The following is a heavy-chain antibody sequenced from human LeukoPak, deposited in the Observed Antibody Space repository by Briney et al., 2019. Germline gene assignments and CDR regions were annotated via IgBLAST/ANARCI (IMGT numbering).Heavy chain of an antibody. D-gene: IGHD3-3*01. CDR2: IYYSGST. J-gene: IGHJ3*02. CDR3: ARVLRFLEWPTDAFDI. Sequence: SETLSITCTVSGGSIRSYYWSWIRQPPGKGLEWIGYIYYSGSTNYNPSLKSRVTMSVDTSKNQFSLKLSSVTAADTAVYYCARVLRFLEWPTDAFDIWGQGTMVTVSS. V-gene: IGHV4-59*12. CDR1: GGSIRSYY.